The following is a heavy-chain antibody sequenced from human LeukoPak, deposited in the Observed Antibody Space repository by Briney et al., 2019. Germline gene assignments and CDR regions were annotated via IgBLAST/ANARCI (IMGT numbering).Heavy chain of an antibody. J-gene: IGHJ3*02. CDR3: ARHLSGSSSWHGDAFGI. CDR2: IYYSGST. V-gene: IGHV4-39*01. CDR1: GGSISSSTYY. Sequence: PSETLSLTCTVSGGSISSSTYYWGWIRQPPGKGLEWIGSIYYSGSTYYNASLKSRVTISADTSKNQFSLKLSSVTAADTAVYYCARHLSGSSSWHGDAFGIGGQGTMVTVSS. D-gene: IGHD6-13*01.